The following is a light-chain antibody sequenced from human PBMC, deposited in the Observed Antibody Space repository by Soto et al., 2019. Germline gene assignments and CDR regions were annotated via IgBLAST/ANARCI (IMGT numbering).Light chain of an antibody. CDR3: QQYNSSPLT. CDR1: QSISFY. J-gene: IGKJ4*01. V-gene: IGKV1-39*01. Sequence: IQMTQSPPSLSASVVDRVTITFRASQSISFYVNWYQQRPGKAPKLLMSAASSLQSGVPSRFRGSGSGTEFTLTISSLPPDDFATYYCQQYNSSPLTFGGGTKVDIK. CDR2: AAS.